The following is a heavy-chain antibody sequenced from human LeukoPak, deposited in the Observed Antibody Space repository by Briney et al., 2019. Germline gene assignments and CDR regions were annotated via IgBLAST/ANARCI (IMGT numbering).Heavy chain of an antibody. CDR2: ISSSSSYI. J-gene: IGHJ6*04. CDR1: GFTFSSYS. CDR3: ARDRHTYYYGMDV. V-gene: IGHV3-21*01. Sequence: GGSLRLSCAASGFTFSSYSMNCVRQAPGKGLEWVSSISSSSSYIYYADSVKGRLTISRDNAKNSLYLQMNSLRAEDTAVYYCARDRHTYYYGMDVWGKGTTVTVSS.